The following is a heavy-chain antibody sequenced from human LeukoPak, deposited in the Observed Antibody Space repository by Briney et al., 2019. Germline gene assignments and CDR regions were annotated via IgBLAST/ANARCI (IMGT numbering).Heavy chain of an antibody. CDR2: ISAYNGNT. J-gene: IGHJ4*02. V-gene: IGHV1-18*01. Sequence: ASVTVSCKASGYTFTSYGISWVRQAPGQGLEWMGWISAYNGNTNYAQKLQGRVTMTTDTSTSTAYMELRSLRSDDTAVYYCARVWFGEEDFDYWGQGTLVTVSS. D-gene: IGHD3-10*01. CDR3: ARVWFGEEDFDY. CDR1: GYTFTSYG.